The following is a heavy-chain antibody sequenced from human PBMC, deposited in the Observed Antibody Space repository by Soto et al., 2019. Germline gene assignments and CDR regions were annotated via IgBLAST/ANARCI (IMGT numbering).Heavy chain of an antibody. J-gene: IGHJ3*02. Sequence: PGGSLRLSCAASGFTFSSYSMNWVRQAPGKGLEWVSSISSSSSYIYYADSVKGRFTISRDNAKNSLYLQMNSLRAEDTAVYYCARDLYYYDSSGYYLDAFDIWGQGTMVTVSS. CDR2: ISSSSSYI. V-gene: IGHV3-21*01. D-gene: IGHD3-22*01. CDR1: GFTFSSYS. CDR3: ARDLYYYDSSGYYLDAFDI.